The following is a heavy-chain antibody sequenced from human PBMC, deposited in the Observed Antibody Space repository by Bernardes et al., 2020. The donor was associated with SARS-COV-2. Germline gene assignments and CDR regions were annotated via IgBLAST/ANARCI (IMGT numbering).Heavy chain of an antibody. V-gene: IGHV4-34*01. J-gene: IGHJ4*02. CDR1: GGSFSGYY. CDR2: INHSGST. CDR3: ARFRVWGSYRQSTGFDY. Sequence: SETLSLTCAVYGGSFSGYYWSWIRQPPGKGLEWIGEINHSGSTNYNPSLKSRVTISVDTSKNQFSLKLSSVTAADTAVYYCARFRVWGSYRQSTGFDYWGQGTLVTVSS. D-gene: IGHD3-16*02.